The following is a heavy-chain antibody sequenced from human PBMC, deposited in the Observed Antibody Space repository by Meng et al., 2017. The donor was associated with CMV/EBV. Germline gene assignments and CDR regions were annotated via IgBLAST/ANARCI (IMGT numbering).Heavy chain of an antibody. CDR1: GGSFSGYY. D-gene: IGHD1-26*01. CDR2: INHSGST. CDR3: ARGVGGWFDP. J-gene: IGHJ5*02. V-gene: IGHV4-34*01. Sequence: QGQLQQGCAGLLQPSETLSLTCAVYGGSFSGYYWSWIRQPPVKGLEWIGEINHSGSTNYNPSLKSRVTISVDTSKNQFSLKLSSVTAADTAVYYCARGVGGWFDPWGQGTLVTVSS.